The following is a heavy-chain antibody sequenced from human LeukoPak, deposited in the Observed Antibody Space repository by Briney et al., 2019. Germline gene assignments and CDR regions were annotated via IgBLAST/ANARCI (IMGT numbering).Heavy chain of an antibody. CDR3: ARGHRELLDIYYFDY. CDR1: GGTFSSYA. D-gene: IGHD1-26*01. CDR2: IIPIFGTA. Sequence: GASVKVSCKASGGTFSSYAISWVRQAPGQGLEWMGGIIPIFGTANYAQKFQGRVTITADESTSTAYMELSSLRSEDTAVYYCARGHRELLDIYYFDYWGQGTLVTVSS. V-gene: IGHV1-69*13. J-gene: IGHJ4*02.